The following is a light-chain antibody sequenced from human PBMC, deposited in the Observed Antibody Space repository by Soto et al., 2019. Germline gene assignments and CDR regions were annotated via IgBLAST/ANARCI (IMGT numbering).Light chain of an antibody. CDR1: NSDVGNYNL. CDR2: EVS. V-gene: IGLV2-23*02. CDR3: CSYAGSNTWV. Sequence: QSALTQPASVSGSPGQSITVSCTGANSDVGNYNLVSWYQQHPGRAPKLVIYEVSKRPSGVSSRFSGSKSGNTASLTISGLQAEDEAAYYCCSYAGSNTWVFGGGTKLTVL. J-gene: IGLJ3*02.